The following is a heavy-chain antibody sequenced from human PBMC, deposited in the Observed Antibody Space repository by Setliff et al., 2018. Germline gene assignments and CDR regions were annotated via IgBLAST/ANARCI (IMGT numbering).Heavy chain of an antibody. J-gene: IGHJ6*03. V-gene: IGHV4-59*08. CDR1: GGAVSGDY. D-gene: IGHD2-15*01. Sequence: SETLSLTCSVSGGAVSGDYWTWIRQPPGKGLEYIGYINYSGSTNYNPSLKSRVTISGDTSKNQVSLRLSSVTAADTAVYFCARVTGRQDYHYMELWGKGTTVTAP. CDR2: INYSGST. CDR3: ARVTGRQDYHYMEL.